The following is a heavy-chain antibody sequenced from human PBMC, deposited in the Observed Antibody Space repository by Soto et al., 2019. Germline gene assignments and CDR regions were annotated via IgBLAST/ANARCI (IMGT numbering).Heavy chain of an antibody. Sequence: QVQLVQSGAEVKKPGASVKVSCKASGYTFTSYDINWVRQATGQGLEWMGWMNPNSGNTGYAQKFQGRVTMTRNTTIRTAYIELSSMISSDTAVYYCATRRYSSSWYYYYYYGMDVWGQGTTVTVSS. V-gene: IGHV1-8*01. CDR3: ATRRYSSSWYYYYYYGMDV. CDR1: GYTFTSYD. J-gene: IGHJ6*02. D-gene: IGHD6-13*01. CDR2: MNPNSGNT.